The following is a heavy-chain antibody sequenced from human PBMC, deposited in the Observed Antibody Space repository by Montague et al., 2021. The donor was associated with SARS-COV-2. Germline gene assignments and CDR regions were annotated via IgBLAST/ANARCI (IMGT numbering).Heavy chain of an antibody. CDR3: ARDTRIVGATTRLDY. V-gene: IGHV4-31*03. Sequence: TLSLTCTVSGGSICSGGYYWSWIRQHPGKGLEWIGYIYYSGSTYYNPSLKSRVTISVDTSKNQFSLKLSSVTAADTAVYYCARDTRIVGATTRLDYWGQGTLVTVSS. J-gene: IGHJ4*02. D-gene: IGHD1-26*01. CDR1: GGSICSGGYY. CDR2: IYYSGST.